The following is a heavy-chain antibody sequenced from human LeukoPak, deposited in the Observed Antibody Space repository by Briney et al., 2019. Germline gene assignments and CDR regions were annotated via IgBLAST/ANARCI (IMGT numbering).Heavy chain of an antibody. CDR1: GFTFSSYS. J-gene: IGHJ4*02. CDR3: TRLHGGYPFDY. V-gene: IGHV3-48*01. CDR2: ISSSSVTI. D-gene: IGHD2-15*01. Sequence: GGSLRLSCAASGFTFSSYSMNWVRQAPGKGLEWISYISSSSVTIYYADSVKGRFTISRDNAKNSLYLQMNSLRAEDTAVYYCTRLHGGYPFDYWGQGTLVTVSS.